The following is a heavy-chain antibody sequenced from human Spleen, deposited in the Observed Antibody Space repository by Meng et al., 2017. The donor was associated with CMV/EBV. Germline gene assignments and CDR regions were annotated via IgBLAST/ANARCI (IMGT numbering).Heavy chain of an antibody. CDR1: GYTFTSYY. J-gene: IGHJ5*02. Sequence: ASVKVSCKASGYTFTSYYIHWVRQAPGQGREWMGWINPNSGGTNYAQKFQGRVTMTRDTSISTAYMELSRLRSDDTAVYYCARDWALGCSSTSCYFPWGQGTLVTVSS. V-gene: IGHV1-2*02. D-gene: IGHD2-2*01. CDR2: INPNSGGT. CDR3: ARDWALGCSSTSCYFP.